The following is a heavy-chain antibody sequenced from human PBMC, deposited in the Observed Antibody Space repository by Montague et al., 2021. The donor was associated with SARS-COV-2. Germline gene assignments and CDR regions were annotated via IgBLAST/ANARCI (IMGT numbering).Heavy chain of an antibody. V-gene: IGHV4-34*01. J-gene: IGHJ5*02. CDR1: GGSFSRYY. D-gene: IGHD2-2*02. Sequence: SETLSLTCAVYGGSFSRYYWSWIRQPPGKGLEWIGEINHSGSTNYNPSLKSRVTISVDTSKNQFSLKLSSVTAADTAVYYCASLTLGYFSSTSCYSEWFDPWGQGTLVTVSS. CDR2: INHSGST. CDR3: ASLTLGYFSSTSCYSEWFDP.